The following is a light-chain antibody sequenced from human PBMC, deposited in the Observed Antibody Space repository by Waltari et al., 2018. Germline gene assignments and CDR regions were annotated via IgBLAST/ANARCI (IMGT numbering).Light chain of an antibody. J-gene: IGKJ1*01. V-gene: IGKV3-20*01. CDR2: GAS. CDR3: QHYLRLPAT. CDR1: QSVTTT. Sequence: EIVLMQSPVTLSLSPGERPTLSCRASQSVTTTLAWYQQKPGQATSLLIYGASNRATGIPDRFSGIGSGTDFSLTISRLEPEDFAVYYCQHYLRLPATFGQGTKVEIK.